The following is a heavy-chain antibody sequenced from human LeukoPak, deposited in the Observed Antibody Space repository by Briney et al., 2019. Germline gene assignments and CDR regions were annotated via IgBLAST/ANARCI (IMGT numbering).Heavy chain of an antibody. V-gene: IGHV4-39*01. J-gene: IGHJ4*02. CDR2: IYYSGST. CDR3: ARRLDIVVVGYFDY. Sequence: SETLSLTCTVSGGSISSSSYYWGWIRQPPGKGLEWIGSIYYSGSTYYNPSLKSRVTISVDTSKNQFSLKLSSVTAADTAVYYCARRLDIVVVGYFDYWGQGTLVTVSS. CDR1: GGSISSSSYY. D-gene: IGHD2-15*01.